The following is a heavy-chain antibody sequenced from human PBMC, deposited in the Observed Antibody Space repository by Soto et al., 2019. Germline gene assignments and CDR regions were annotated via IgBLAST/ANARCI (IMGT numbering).Heavy chain of an antibody. Sequence: EVQLVESGGGLVQPGGSLRLSCAASGFTFSYYWMSWVRQAPGKGLEWVANIKEDGTEKHYVDSVKGLFTISRDNAKNSVYLQINSLRAEDTAVFYCARESSRDQYCSVGMCYDAAFDFWGQGTMVTVSS. CDR2: IKEDGTEK. CDR1: GFTFSYYW. J-gene: IGHJ3*01. D-gene: IGHD2-15*01. V-gene: IGHV3-7*01. CDR3: ARESSRDQYCSVGMCYDAAFDF.